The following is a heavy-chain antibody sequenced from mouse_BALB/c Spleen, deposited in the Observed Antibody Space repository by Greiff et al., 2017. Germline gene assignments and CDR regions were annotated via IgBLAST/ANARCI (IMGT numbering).Heavy chain of an antibody. D-gene: IGHD1-1*01. V-gene: IGHV14-3*02. CDR2: IDPANGNT. J-gene: IGHJ1*01. Sequence: VQLQQSGAELVKPGASVKLSCTASGFNIKDTYMHWVKQRPEQGLEWIGRIDPANGNTKYDPKFQGKATITADTSSNTAYLQLSSLTSEDTAVYYCARRLRSLYWYFDVWGAGTTVTVSS. CDR1: GFNIKDTY. CDR3: ARRLRSLYWYFDV.